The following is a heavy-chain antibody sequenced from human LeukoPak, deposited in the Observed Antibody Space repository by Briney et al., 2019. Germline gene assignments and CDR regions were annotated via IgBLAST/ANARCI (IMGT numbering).Heavy chain of an antibody. D-gene: IGHD5-18*01. CDR3: ARGPVDTAMVTADNNWFDP. CDR2: ISAYNGNT. CDR1: GYTFTSYG. J-gene: IGHJ5*02. Sequence: ASVKVSCKASGYTFTSYGISWVRQAPGQGLEWMGWISAYNGNTNYAQKLQGRVTMTTDTSTSTAYMELSSLRSDDTAVYYCARGPVDTAMVTADNNWFDPWGQGTLVTVSS. V-gene: IGHV1-18*01.